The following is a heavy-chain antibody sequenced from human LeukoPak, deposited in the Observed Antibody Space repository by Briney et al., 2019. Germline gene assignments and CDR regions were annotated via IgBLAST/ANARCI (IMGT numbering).Heavy chain of an antibody. Sequence: SETLSLTCTVSGGSIKNYYWNWIRQPAGKGLEWIGRIHTSGSTNYNPSLKSRLTVSLDKSKNQFSLRLTSVTAADTAVYYCARDGGSGWYDYWGQGILVTVSS. CDR3: ARDGGSGWYDY. J-gene: IGHJ4*02. D-gene: IGHD6-19*01. CDR1: GGSIKNYY. CDR2: IHTSGST. V-gene: IGHV4-4*07.